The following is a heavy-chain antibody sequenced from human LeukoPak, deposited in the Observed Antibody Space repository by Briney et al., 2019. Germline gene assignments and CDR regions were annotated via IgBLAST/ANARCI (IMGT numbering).Heavy chain of an antibody. CDR2: IHYSGPT. J-gene: IGHJ5*02. D-gene: IGHD2-8*01. CDR1: GASVSSGDYY. Sequence: PSQTLTLTCTVSGASVSSGDYYWGWVRQHPGKGLEWIGYIHYSGPTYSNPSLQSRVTLSVDTSNNQLSLRLSSVTSADTAVYYCARDYIETGSCISGVCYTGGFDPWGQGTLVTVSS. V-gene: IGHV4-31*03. CDR3: ARDYIETGSCISGVCYTGGFDP.